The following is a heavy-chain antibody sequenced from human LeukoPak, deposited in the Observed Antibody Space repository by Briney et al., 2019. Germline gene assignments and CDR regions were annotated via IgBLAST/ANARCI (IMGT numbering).Heavy chain of an antibody. V-gene: IGHV3-23*01. CDR1: GFTFSSYA. J-gene: IGHJ5*02. Sequence: GGSLRLSCSASGFTFSSYAMKWVRQAPGKGLEWVSYISSSSGTIYYADSVKGRFTISRDNSKNTLYLQMNSLRAEDTAVYYCAKGGYNWFDPWGQGTLVTVSS. CDR3: AKGGYNWFDP. CDR2: ISSSSGTI. D-gene: IGHD3-22*01.